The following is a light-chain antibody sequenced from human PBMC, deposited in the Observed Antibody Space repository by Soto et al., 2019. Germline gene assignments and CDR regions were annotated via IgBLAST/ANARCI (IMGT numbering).Light chain of an antibody. CDR2: WAS. Sequence: DIVMTQSPDSLAVSLGERATINCKSSQSVLYSPNNKNYLAWYQQKPGHPPNLLIYWASTRESGVPDRFSGSGSGTDFTLTISSLRAENVAVYYCQQYYSTPYTFGQGTKLEI. J-gene: IGKJ2*01. CDR1: QSVLYSPNNKNY. V-gene: IGKV4-1*01. CDR3: QQYYSTPYT.